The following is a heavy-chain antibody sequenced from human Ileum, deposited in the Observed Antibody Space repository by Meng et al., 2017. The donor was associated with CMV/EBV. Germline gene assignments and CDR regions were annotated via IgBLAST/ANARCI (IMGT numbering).Heavy chain of an antibody. D-gene: IGHD5-24*01. V-gene: IGHV3-23*01. CDR2: ISGSDGST. Sequence: SGFTFSSYAMSWVRQAPGKGLEWVSGISGSDGSTYYADSVKGRFTISRDNSKNTLYLQMNSLRAEDTAVYYCAKDSVGYTRNWYFDLWGRGTLVTVSS. CDR1: GFTFSSYA. CDR3: AKDSVGYTRNWYFDL. J-gene: IGHJ2*01.